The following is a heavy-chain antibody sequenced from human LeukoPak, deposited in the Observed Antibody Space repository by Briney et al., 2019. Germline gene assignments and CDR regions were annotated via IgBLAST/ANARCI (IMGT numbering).Heavy chain of an antibody. CDR3: ARHDYGDYLDAFDI. CDR1: GFTFSSYP. CDR2: IYSGGST. D-gene: IGHD4-17*01. Sequence: GGSLRLSCVVSGFTFSSYPMSWVRQAPGKGLEWVSVIYSGGSTYYADSVKGRFTISRDNSKNTLYLQMNSLRAEDTAVYYCARHDYGDYLDAFDIWGQGTMVTVSS. J-gene: IGHJ3*02. V-gene: IGHV3-66*04.